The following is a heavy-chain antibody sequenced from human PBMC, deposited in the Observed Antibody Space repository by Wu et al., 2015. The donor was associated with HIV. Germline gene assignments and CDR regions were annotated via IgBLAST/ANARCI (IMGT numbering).Heavy chain of an antibody. J-gene: IGHJ6*03. D-gene: IGHD2-2*01. CDR1: GGTFSSYA. CDR3: ARALQDCSSTSCYPFYYYMDV. Sequence: QVQLVQSGAEVKKPGSSVKVSCKASGGTFSSYAISWVRQAPGQGLEWMGGIIPIFGTANYAQKFQGRVTITADESTSTAYMELSSLRSEDTAVYYCARALQDCSSTSCYPFYYYMDVWGKGTTGHRLL. CDR2: IIPIFGTA. V-gene: IGHV1-69*12.